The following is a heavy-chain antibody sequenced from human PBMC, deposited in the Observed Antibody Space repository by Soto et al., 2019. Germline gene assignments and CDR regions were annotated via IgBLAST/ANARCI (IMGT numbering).Heavy chain of an antibody. Sequence: QVQLQQWGAGLLKPSETLSLTCAVYGGSFSGYYWSWIRQPPGKGLEWIGEINHSGSTNYNPSLKRRVTISVDTSKNQFSLKLSSVTAADTAVYYCARARIVVVPAAIDIWGQGTMVTVSS. D-gene: IGHD2-2*01. J-gene: IGHJ3*02. CDR2: INHSGST. CDR3: ARARIVVVPAAIDI. CDR1: GGSFSGYY. V-gene: IGHV4-34*01.